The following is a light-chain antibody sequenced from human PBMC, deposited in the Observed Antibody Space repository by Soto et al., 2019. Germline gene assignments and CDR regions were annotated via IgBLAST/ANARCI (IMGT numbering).Light chain of an antibody. CDR2: EVS. CDR1: SSDVGGYNY. Sequence: QSALTQPASVSGSPGQSITISCTGTSSDVGGYNYVSWYQQHPGKAPKLMIYEVSNRPSGVSNRFSGSKSGNAASLTISGLQAEDEADYYCCLYVGATTYVFGTGT. CDR3: CLYVGATTYV. J-gene: IGLJ1*01. V-gene: IGLV2-14*01.